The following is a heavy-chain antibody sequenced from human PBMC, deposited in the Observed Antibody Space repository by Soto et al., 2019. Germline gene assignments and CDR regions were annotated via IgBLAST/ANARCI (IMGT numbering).Heavy chain of an antibody. V-gene: IGHV3-21*01. J-gene: IGHJ5*02. CDR3: AGGGQLDP. D-gene: IGHD1-26*01. CDR2: ISSSSNYI. Sequence: NPGGSLRLSCAASGFTFSSYSMNWVRQAPGKGLEWVASISSSSNYIYYADSVKGRFTVSRDNAKNSLSLQMSSLRAEDTAVYYCAGGGQLDPWGQGTLVTVSS. CDR1: GFTFSSYS.